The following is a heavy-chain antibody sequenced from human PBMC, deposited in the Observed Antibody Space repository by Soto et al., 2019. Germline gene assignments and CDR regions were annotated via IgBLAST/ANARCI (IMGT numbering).Heavy chain of an antibody. V-gene: IGHV4-4*07. CDR1: GGAIISYY. D-gene: IGHD6-13*01. J-gene: IGHJ5*02. Sequence: TXTLSLACTVSGGAIISYYGSWSRQPAGKGLEWIGRIYTSGSTNYNPSLKSRVTMSVDTSKNQFSLKLSSVTAADTAVYYCARGLGGAAGIWMWFDPCGQRTLVTVYS. CDR3: ARGLGGAAGIWMWFDP. CDR2: IYTSGST.